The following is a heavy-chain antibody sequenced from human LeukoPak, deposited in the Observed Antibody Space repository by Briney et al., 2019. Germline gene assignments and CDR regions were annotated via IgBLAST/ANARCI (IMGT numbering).Heavy chain of an antibody. D-gene: IGHD6-13*01. Sequence: PGGSLRLSCAASGFTFDDYAMHWVRQAPRKGLEWVSGISWNSGSIGYADSVKGRFTISRDNAKNSLYLQMNSLRAEDTALYYCAKDQAANDYYYYGMDVWGQGTTVTVSS. V-gene: IGHV3-9*01. J-gene: IGHJ6*02. CDR3: AKDQAANDYYYYGMDV. CDR1: GFTFDDYA. CDR2: ISWNSGSI.